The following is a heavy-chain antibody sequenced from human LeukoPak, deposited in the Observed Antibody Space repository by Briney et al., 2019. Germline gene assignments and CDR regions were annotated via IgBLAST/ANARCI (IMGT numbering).Heavy chain of an antibody. J-gene: IGHJ4*02. Sequence: ASVKVSCKASGGTFSSYGISWVRQAPGQGLEWMGWISAYNGNTNYAQKLQGRVTMTTDTSTSTAYMELRSLRSDDTAVYYCARVTHRGWYSFGFFDYWGQGTLVTVSS. V-gene: IGHV1-18*01. CDR1: GGTFSSYG. CDR3: ARVTHRGWYSFGFFDY. D-gene: IGHD6-19*01. CDR2: ISAYNGNT.